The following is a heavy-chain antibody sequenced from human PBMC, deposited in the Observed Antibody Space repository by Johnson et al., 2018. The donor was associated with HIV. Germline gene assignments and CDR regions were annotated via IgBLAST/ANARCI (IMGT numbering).Heavy chain of an antibody. V-gene: IGHV3-9*01. D-gene: IGHD2-2*01. J-gene: IGHJ3*01. CDR2: ISWNSGSI. CDR1: GFTFDDYA. CDR3: AKDRSYANDAFDV. Sequence: VHLVESGGGLVQPGRSLRLSCAASGFTFDDYAMHWVRQAPGKGLEWVSGISWNSGSIGYADSVKGRFTISRDNAKNSLYLQMNSLIADDTALYYCAKDRSYANDAFDVWGLGTMVTVSS.